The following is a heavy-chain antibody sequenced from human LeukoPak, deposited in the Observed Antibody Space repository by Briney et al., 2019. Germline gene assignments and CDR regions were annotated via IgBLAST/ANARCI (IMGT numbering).Heavy chain of an antibody. CDR1: GFSFSSYG. J-gene: IGHJ4*02. V-gene: IGHV3-30*03. Sequence: GGSLRLSCAASGFSFSSYGMHWVRQAPGKGLEWVAVISYDGNNKYYADSVKGRFTISRDNSKNTLYLQMNSLRAEDTAVYYCARGPSGYHNTGGQGTLVTVSS. CDR2: ISYDGNNK. CDR3: ARGPSGYHNT. D-gene: IGHD5-12*01.